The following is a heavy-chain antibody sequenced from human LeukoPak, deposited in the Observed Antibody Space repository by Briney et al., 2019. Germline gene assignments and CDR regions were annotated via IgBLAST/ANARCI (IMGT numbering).Heavy chain of an antibody. V-gene: IGHV3-7*01. CDR1: GFTFSTYW. J-gene: IGHJ4*02. CDR2: IKPDGREK. CDR3: ARARFYFDY. Sequence: GGSLRLSCAASGFTFSTYWWGGVPKAPGKGREWVAQIKPDGREKVHEDPVRGRFTISRDNAKTSLYLKLKSLKAKTRAVFYFARARFYFDYWGQGTLVTVSS.